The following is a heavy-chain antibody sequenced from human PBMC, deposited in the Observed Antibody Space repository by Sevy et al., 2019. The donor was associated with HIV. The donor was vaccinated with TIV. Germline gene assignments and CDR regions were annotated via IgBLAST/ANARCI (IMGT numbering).Heavy chain of an antibody. D-gene: IGHD6-19*01. CDR2: IFSTGST. V-gene: IGHV3-66*02. J-gene: IGHJ4*02. Sequence: GGSLRLSCTISGFTVDDKYIIWVRQAPGKGLEWVSVIFSTGSTYYADSAKGRFTISRDNSKNTVDLQMNSVRAEDTAVYYCVSLFLSYRSGWTYFDYWGQGTLVTVSS. CDR3: VSLFLSYRSGWTYFDY. CDR1: GFTVDDKY.